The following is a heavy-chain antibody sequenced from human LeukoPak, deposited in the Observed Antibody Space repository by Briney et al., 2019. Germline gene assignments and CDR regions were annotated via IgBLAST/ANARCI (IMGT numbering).Heavy chain of an antibody. J-gene: IGHJ4*02. CDR3: VREAYCTSTSCHFDS. CDR2: INQNSYTI. D-gene: IGHD2-2*01. CDR1: GFTFGDYY. V-gene: IGHV3-11*04. Sequence: PGGSLRLSCAASGFTFGDYYMTWIRQAPGKGLEWISNINQNSYTIYYADSVKGRFTISRDNAKNSLYLQMSSLRAEDSAVYYCVREAYCTSTSCHFDSWGQGTLVTVSS.